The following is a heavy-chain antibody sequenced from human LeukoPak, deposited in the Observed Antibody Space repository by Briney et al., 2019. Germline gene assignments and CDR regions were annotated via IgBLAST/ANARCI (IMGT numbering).Heavy chain of an antibody. CDR1: GYTFTGYY. CDR2: INPNSGGT. V-gene: IGHV1-2*02. D-gene: IGHD3-9*01. J-gene: IGHJ5*02. CDR3: ARDILTGYGFDP. Sequence: ASVKVSCKASGYTFTGYYMHWVRQAPGQGLEWMGWINPNSGGTNYAQKFQGRVTMTRDTSISTAYMELSRLRSDDTAVYYCARDILTGYGFDPWGQGTLVTDSS.